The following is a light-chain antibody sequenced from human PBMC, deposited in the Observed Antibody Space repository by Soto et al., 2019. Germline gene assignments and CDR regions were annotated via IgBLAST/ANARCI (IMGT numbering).Light chain of an antibody. CDR2: LNSDGSH. V-gene: IGLV4-69*01. CDR3: QTWDTGSRV. J-gene: IGLJ3*02. Sequence: QPVLTQSPSASASLGASVKLTCTLSSGHSSYAIAWHQQQPEKGPRFLMKLNSDGSHSKGDGIPDRFSGSSSGTERYLTISRLQSEDEADYYCQTWDTGSRVFGGGTKLTV. CDR1: SGHSSYA.